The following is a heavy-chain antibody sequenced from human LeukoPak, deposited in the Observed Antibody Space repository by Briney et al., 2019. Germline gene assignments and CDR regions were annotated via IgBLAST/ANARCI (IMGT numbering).Heavy chain of an antibody. V-gene: IGHV4-30-4*07. CDR1: GGSINSGGYS. Sequence: SETLSLTCAVSGGSINSGGYSWSWVRQPPGKRLEFIGYLSYSGNNYYIPSLKSRIVISGDTSSNQFSLGLSSVTAADTAVYYCARGMVRGLSPFLGYYHMDVWGKGTTVTISS. D-gene: IGHD3-10*01. CDR2: LSYSGNN. J-gene: IGHJ6*03. CDR3: ARGMVRGLSPFLGYYHMDV.